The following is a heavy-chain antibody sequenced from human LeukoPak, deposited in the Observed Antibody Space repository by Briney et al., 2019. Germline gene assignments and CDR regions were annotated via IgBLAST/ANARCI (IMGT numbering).Heavy chain of an antibody. D-gene: IGHD2-21*02. V-gene: IGHV3-20*04. J-gene: IGHJ4*02. CDR2: INWNGGST. CDR1: GFTFDAYG. CDR3: ARDYCGGDCYPFDY. Sequence: GGSLRLSCAVSGFTFDAYGMSWVRHAPGKGLEWVSGINWNGGSTGYADSVKGRFTISRDNAKKSVYLKMNSLRGEDTALYYCARDYCGGDCYPFDYWGRGTLVTVSS.